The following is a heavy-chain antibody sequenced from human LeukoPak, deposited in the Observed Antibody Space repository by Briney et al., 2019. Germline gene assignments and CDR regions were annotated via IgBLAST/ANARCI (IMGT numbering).Heavy chain of an antibody. V-gene: IGHV4-39*02. Sequence: SETLSLTCTVSGGSISSGSYYWGWIRQPPGKGLEWIGSIYYSGSTYYNPSLKSRVTISVDTSKNQFSLKLSSVTAADTAVYYCAREEYNGSYWASGYYYMDVWGKGTTVTVSS. D-gene: IGHD1-26*01. J-gene: IGHJ6*03. CDR2: IYYSGST. CDR1: GGSISSGSYY. CDR3: AREEYNGSYWASGYYYMDV.